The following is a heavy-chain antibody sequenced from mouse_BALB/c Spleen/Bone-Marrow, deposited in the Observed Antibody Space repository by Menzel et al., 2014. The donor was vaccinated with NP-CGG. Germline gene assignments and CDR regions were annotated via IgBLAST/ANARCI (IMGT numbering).Heavy chain of an antibody. J-gene: IGHJ2*01. Sequence: EVQGVESGGGLVKLGGSLKLSCAASGFTFSSYYMSWVRQTPEKRLELVAAINSNGGSTYYPNTVKGRFTISRDNAKNTLYLQMSSLKSEDTAMYYCARKVRYFDYWGQGTTLTVSS. CDR3: ARKVRYFDY. V-gene: IGHV5-6-2*01. CDR2: INSNGGST. CDR1: GFTFSSYY. D-gene: IGHD2-14*01.